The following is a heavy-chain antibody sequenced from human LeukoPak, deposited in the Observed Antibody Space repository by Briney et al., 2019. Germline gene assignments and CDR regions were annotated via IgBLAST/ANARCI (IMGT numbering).Heavy chain of an antibody. CDR3: ARDSVAGRGWFDP. V-gene: IGHV3-66*01. CDR1: GFNVSSNY. Sequence: GGSLRLSCSASGFNVSSNYMSWVRQAPGKGLEWVSVIYSGGSTYYADSVKGRFTISRDNSKNTLYLQMNSLRAEDTAVYYCARDSVAGRGWFDPWGQGTLVTVSS. D-gene: IGHD6-19*01. CDR2: IYSGGST. J-gene: IGHJ5*02.